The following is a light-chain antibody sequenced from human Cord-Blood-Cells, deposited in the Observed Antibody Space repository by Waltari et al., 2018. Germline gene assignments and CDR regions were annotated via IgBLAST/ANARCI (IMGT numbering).Light chain of an antibody. CDR2: RNN. Sequence: QSVLTQPPSASGTPGQRVTISCSGSSSNIGRNYVYWYQQLPGTAPKLLIYRNNQRPSGVPDRFSGSKSGTSASLAMSGLRSEDEADYYCAAWDDSLSGPVFGGGTKLTVL. CDR3: AAWDDSLSGPV. J-gene: IGLJ3*02. CDR1: SSNIGRNY. V-gene: IGLV1-47*01.